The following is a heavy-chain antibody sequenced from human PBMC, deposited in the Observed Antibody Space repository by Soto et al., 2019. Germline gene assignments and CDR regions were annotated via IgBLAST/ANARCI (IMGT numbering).Heavy chain of an antibody. Sequence: ESGPTLVNPTQTLTLTCTFSGFSLSTSGVGVGWIRQPPGKALEWLALIYWDDDKRYSPSLKSRLTITKDTSKNQVVLTMTNMDPVDTATYYCALAYYYDSSGYNWFDPWGQGTLVTAPQ. CDR3: ALAYYYDSSGYNWFDP. CDR2: IYWDDDK. CDR1: GFSLSTSGVG. V-gene: IGHV2-5*02. J-gene: IGHJ5*02. D-gene: IGHD3-22*01.